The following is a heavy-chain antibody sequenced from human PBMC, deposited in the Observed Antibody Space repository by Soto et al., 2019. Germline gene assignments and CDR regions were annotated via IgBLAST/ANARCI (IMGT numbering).Heavy chain of an antibody. J-gene: IGHJ6*01. CDR2: ISAYNGTT. D-gene: IGHD3-10*01. V-gene: IGHV1-18*01. Sequence: QVQLVQSGAEVKKPGASVKVSCKASGYSFTSYGISWVRQAPGQGLEWMGWISAYNGTTNYAQKLQGRVPMTTDRSTSTAYMELRSPRSDDTAVHYWTRDKGIGESDVWGQGATVTVSP. CDR3: TRDKGIGESDV. CDR1: GYSFTSYG.